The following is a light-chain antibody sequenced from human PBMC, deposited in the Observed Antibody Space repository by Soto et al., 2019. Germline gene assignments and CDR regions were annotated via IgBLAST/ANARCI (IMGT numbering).Light chain of an antibody. CDR1: QGINNN. J-gene: IGKJ1*01. CDR2: AAS. CDR3: QKYNSAPPT. Sequence: DIQMTQSPSSLSASVGDRVTITCRASQGINNNLAWHQQKPGEPPKLLIYAASTLQSGVQSRFSGSGSGTDFTLTISSLQPEDVATYYCQKYNSAPPTFGQGTKVEIK. V-gene: IGKV1-27*01.